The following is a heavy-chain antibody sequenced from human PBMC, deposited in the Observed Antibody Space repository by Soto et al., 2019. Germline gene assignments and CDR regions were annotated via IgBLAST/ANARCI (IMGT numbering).Heavy chain of an antibody. D-gene: IGHD3-16*01. CDR1: GFTFSTYA. CDR3: AKSAGSNAYYPNDY. CDR2: ISGSGIST. Sequence: GGSLRLCCAASGFTFSTYAMNWVRQAPGKGLEWVSSISGSGISTYYADSVKGRFTISRDNSKNTLYLQMNSLRAEDAAVYYCAKSAGSNAYYPNDYWGQGTLVTVSS. V-gene: IGHV3-23*01. J-gene: IGHJ4*02.